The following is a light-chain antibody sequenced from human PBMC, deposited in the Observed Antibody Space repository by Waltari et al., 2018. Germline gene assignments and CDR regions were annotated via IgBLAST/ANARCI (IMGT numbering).Light chain of an antibody. CDR2: EVT. CDR1: NSDVGNYNL. Sequence: QAALTQPASVSGSPGQSIIIPCTGSNSDVGNYNLVSWYTKHPGKAHKLIISEVTNRPSGISDRFSGFKTGNTASLTIDGLQAEYEADYYCCSYAGSWIWVFGGGTELTVL. V-gene: IGLV2-23*02. J-gene: IGLJ3*02. CDR3: CSYAGSWIWV.